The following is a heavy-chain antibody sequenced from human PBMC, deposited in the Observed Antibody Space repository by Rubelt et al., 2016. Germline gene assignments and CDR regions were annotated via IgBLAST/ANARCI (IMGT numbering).Heavy chain of an antibody. CDR3: AREAYRQLNY. CDR1: GFTFTDYY. CDR2: ITRDGSTT. D-gene: IGHD6-6*01. J-gene: IGHJ4*02. V-gene: IGHV3-11*01. Sequence: VQLVESGGGLVKPGGSLRLSCAASGFTFTDYYMSWIRQAPGKGLEWVAYITRDGSTTNYADSVKGRFTISRDNGKNSLYLQMNSLRADDTAVYYCAREAYRQLNYWGQGTLVTVSS.